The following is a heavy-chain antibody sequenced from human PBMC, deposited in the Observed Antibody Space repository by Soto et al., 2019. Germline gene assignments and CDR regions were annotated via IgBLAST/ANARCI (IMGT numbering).Heavy chain of an antibody. CDR1: GGSISSYY. J-gene: IGHJ3*02. Sequence: QVQLQESGPGLVKPSETLSLTCTVSGGSISSYYWSWIRQPPGKGLEWIGYIYYSGSTNYNPSLKSRVTISVDTSKNQVALKLSSVTAADTAVYYWARLPGAGSLSDAFDIWGQGTMVTVSS. CDR2: IYYSGST. V-gene: IGHV4-59*01. D-gene: IGHD3-10*01. CDR3: ARLPGAGSLSDAFDI.